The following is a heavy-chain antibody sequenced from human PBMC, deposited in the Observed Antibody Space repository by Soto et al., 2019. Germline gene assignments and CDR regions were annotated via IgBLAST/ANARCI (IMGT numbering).Heavy chain of an antibody. V-gene: IGHV3-21*06. CDR1: GCTFTRYS. CDR2: ISSTTNYI. CDR3: VRESEDLTSNFDY. J-gene: IGHJ4*02. Sequence: GGSLRLSCAASGCTFTRYSMNWVRQAPGKGLEWVSSISSTTNYIYYGDSMKGRFTISRDNAKNSLYLEMNSLRAEDTAVYYCVRESEDLTSNFDYWGQGTLVTVSS.